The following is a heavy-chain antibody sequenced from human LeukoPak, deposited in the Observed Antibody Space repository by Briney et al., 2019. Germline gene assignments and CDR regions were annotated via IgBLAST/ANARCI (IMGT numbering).Heavy chain of an antibody. D-gene: IGHD2-2*01. CDR1: GGTFSSYA. J-gene: IGHJ3*02. CDR2: IIPILGIA. V-gene: IGHV1-69*04. Sequence: SVKVSCKASGGTFSSYAISWVRQAPGQGLEWMGRIIPILGIANYAQKFQGRVTITADKSTSTAYMELRSLRSDDTAVYYCARDPGCSSTSCDDAFDIWGQGTMVTVSS. CDR3: ARDPGCSSTSCDDAFDI.